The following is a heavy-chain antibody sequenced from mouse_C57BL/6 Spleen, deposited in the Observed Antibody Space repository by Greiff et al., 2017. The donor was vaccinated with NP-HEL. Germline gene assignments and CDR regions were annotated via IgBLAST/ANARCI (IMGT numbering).Heavy chain of an antibody. CDR1: GYTFTSYG. D-gene: IGHD2-4*01. J-gene: IGHJ3*01. CDR2: IYPRSGNT. V-gene: IGHV1-81*01. CDR3: ARALYDYDVAY. Sequence: VQLQESGAELARPGASVKLSCKASGYTFTSYGISWVKQRTGQGLEWIGEIYPRSGNTYYNEKFKGKATLTADKSSSTAYMELRSLTSEDSAVYFCARALYDYDVAYWGQGTLVTVSA.